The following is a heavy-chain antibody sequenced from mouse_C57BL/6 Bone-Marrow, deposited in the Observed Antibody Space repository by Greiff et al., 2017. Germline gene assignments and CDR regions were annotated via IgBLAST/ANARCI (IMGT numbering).Heavy chain of an antibody. CDR1: GYTFTSYW. CDR3: AKGYGSNYAMDY. V-gene: IGHV1-69*01. D-gene: IGHD1-1*01. Sequence: QVQLQQPGAELVMPGASVKLSCKASGYTFTSYWMHWVKQRPGQGLEWIGELDPSDSYTNYNQKFKGKSTLTVDKSSSTAYMQLSSLTSEDSAVYYCAKGYGSNYAMDYWGQGTSVTVSS. J-gene: IGHJ4*01. CDR2: LDPSDSYT.